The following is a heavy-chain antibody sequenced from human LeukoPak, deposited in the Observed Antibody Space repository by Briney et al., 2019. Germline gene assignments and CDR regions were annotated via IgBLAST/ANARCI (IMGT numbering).Heavy chain of an antibody. V-gene: IGHV4-59*01. Sequence: PSETPSLTCSVSGGSISTYYWSWIRQPPGKGLEWVGYMYYSGSTSYDPSLKSRVSISIDTSKNQVSLKLNSVTAADTAVYYCARSYSSSGYYYYGMDVWGQGTMVTVSS. CDR1: GGSISTYY. CDR2: MYYSGST. D-gene: IGHD6-6*01. J-gene: IGHJ6*02. CDR3: ARSYSSSGYYYYGMDV.